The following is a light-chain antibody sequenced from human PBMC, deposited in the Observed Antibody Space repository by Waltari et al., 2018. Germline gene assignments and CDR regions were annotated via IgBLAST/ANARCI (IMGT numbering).Light chain of an antibody. J-gene: IGKJ1*01. CDR3: QQYGSTLTWT. CDR2: GAS. CDR1: QRVSSSY. Sequence: EIVLTQSPGTLSLSPGERATLSCRASQRVSSSYLAWYQQEPGQAPRLLVYGASSRATGIPDRFSGSGSGTDFTLTISRLEPEDFAVDYCQQYGSTLTWTFGQGTKVEIK. V-gene: IGKV3-20*01.